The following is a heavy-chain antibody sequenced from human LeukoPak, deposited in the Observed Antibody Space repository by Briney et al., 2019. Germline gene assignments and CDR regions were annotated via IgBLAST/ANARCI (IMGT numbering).Heavy chain of an antibody. D-gene: IGHD3-22*01. Sequence: SETLSLTCTVSGGSISNYHWSWIRQPPGKGLEWIGYIYYSGSTNYNPSLKSRVTISVDTSKNQFSLKLSSVTAADTAAYYCARTDNSGYHDYWGQGILVTVSS. CDR2: IYYSGST. V-gene: IGHV4-59*01. J-gene: IGHJ4*02. CDR3: ARTDNSGYHDY. CDR1: GGSISNYH.